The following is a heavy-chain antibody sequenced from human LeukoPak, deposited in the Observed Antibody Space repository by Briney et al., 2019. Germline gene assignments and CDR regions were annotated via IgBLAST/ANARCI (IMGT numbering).Heavy chain of an antibody. J-gene: IGHJ6*03. CDR1: GFTFSSYE. CDR2: ISSSGSTI. Sequence: GGSLRLSCAASGFTFSSYEMNWVRQAPGKGLEWVSYISSSGSTIYYADSVKGRFTISRDNAKNSLYLQMDSLRAEDTAVYYCARDVMTTVTTVWIYHYYYMDVWGKGTTVTVSS. CDR3: ARDVMTTVTTVWIYHYYYMDV. D-gene: IGHD4-11*01. V-gene: IGHV3-48*03.